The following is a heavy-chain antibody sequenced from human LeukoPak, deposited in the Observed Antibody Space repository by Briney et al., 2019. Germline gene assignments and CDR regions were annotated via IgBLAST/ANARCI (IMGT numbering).Heavy chain of an antibody. CDR2: ITWNSDNI. J-gene: IGHJ6*03. CDR3: AKGGGGRLIYYYYMDV. V-gene: IGHV3-9*03. Sequence: GGSLRLSCAASGFTFSSYAMSWVRQAPGKGLEWVSGITWNSDNIEYADSVKGRFTISGDNAKNSLYLQMNSLRAEDMALYYCAKGGGGRLIYYYYMDVWGKGTTVTVSS. CDR1: GFTFSSYA. D-gene: IGHD3-16*01.